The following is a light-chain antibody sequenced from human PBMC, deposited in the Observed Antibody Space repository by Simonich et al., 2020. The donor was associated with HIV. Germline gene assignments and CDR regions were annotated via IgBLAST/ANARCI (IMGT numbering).Light chain of an antibody. CDR3: QQYNNWPLF. Sequence: DIQMTQSPSSLSASVGDRVTITCRTSQGISNSLAWYQKKPGKAPKLLLYAASRLESGVPSRFIGTGSGTEFTLTISSVQSEDFVIYYCQQYNNWPLFFGQGTKLEIK. CDR2: AAS. V-gene: IGKV1-NL1*01. CDR1: QGISNS. J-gene: IGKJ2*01.